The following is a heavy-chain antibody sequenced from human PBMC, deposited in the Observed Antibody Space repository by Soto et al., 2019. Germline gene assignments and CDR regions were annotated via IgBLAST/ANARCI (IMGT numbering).Heavy chain of an antibody. CDR2: IYYSGST. CDR1: GDSISSSKW. J-gene: IGHJ4*02. Sequence: PSETLSLTCAVSGDSISSSKWWSWVRQPPGKGLEWIGYIYYSGSTYYNPSLKSRVTISVDTSKNQFSLKLSSVTAADTAVYYCARVGIVVVPAAPYYFDYWGQGTLVTVSS. V-gene: IGHV4-4*02. CDR3: ARVGIVVVPAAPYYFDY. D-gene: IGHD2-2*03.